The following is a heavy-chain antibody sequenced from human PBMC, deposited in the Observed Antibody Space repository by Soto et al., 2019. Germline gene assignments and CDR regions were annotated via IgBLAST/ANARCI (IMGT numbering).Heavy chain of an antibody. CDR3: ARIFRYSGSYDY. D-gene: IGHD1-26*01. CDR1: GFSLSTSGMC. J-gene: IGHJ4*02. V-gene: IGHV2-70*11. CDR2: IDWDDDK. Sequence: SGPTLVKPTPTLTLTCTFSGFSLSTSGMCVSWIRQPPGKALEWLARIDWDDDKYYSTSLKTRLTISKDTSKNQVVLTMTNMDPVDTATYYCARIFRYSGSYDYWGQGTLVTVSS.